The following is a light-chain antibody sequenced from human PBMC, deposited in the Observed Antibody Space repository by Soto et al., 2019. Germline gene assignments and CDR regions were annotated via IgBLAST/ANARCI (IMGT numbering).Light chain of an antibody. CDR1: ETISNF. CDR3: QQSYSPPPIT. J-gene: IGKJ5*01. CDR2: GAS. V-gene: IGKV1-39*01. Sequence: DIQMTQSPSSLSASVGERVTITCRASETISNFLNWYQKKPWKAPQLLIYGASTLQRGVPSRFSGSGSGTDFTLTIGSLQPEDSATYYCQQSYSPPPITFGQGTRLEIK.